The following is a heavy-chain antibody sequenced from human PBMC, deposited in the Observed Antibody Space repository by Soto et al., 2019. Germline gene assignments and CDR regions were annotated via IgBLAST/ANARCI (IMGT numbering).Heavy chain of an antibody. Sequence: GESLKISCKGSGCSFSSRWISWVRQMPGKGLEWMGRIDPRDSYTSYSPSFQGHVTISVDKSINTVYLRWSSLKASDSAKYYCAAHGGGRIARTGYNGMDVWGPGTTVTVSS. CDR2: IDPRDSYT. V-gene: IGHV5-10-1*01. CDR1: GCSFSSRW. D-gene: IGHD3-9*01. CDR3: AAHGGGRIARTGYNGMDV. J-gene: IGHJ6*02.